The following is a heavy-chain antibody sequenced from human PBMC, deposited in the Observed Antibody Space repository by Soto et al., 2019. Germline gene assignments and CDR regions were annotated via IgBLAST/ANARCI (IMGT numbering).Heavy chain of an antibody. CDR1: GGSISSSSYY. Sequence: SETLSLTCTVSGGSISSSSYYWGWIRQPPGKGLEWIGSIYYSGSTYYNPSLKSRVTISVDTSKSQFSLKLSSVTAADTAVYYCTCIFSGGYGYGFYYYGMDVWGQGTTVTSP. J-gene: IGHJ6*02. CDR2: IYYSGST. CDR3: TCIFSGGYGYGFYYYGMDV. D-gene: IGHD5-18*01. V-gene: IGHV4-39*01.